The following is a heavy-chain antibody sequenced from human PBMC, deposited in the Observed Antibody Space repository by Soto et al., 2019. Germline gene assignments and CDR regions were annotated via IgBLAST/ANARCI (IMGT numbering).Heavy chain of an antibody. D-gene: IGHD6-19*01. CDR1: GYSFTNYW. J-gene: IGHJ6*02. CDR2: IYPGDSDT. CDR3: ARPREAGKYYYGVDV. Sequence: GESLKISCRGSGYSFTNYWIGWVRQMPGKGLEWMGIIYPGDSDTQYSPSFQGQVTISADKSISTAYLQWSSLKASDTAMYYCARPREAGKYYYGVDVWGQGTTVTVSS. V-gene: IGHV5-51*01.